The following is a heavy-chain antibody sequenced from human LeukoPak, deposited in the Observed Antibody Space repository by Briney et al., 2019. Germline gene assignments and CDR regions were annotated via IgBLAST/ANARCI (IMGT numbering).Heavy chain of an antibody. J-gene: IGHJ4*02. CDR2: IIPILGTA. D-gene: IGHD6-13*01. CDR3: ARNDPSYSSSWYGGY. V-gene: IGHV1-69*13. CDR1: GGTFSSYA. Sequence: ASVKVSCKASGGTFSSYAISWVRQAPGQGLEWMGGIIPILGTANYAQKFQGRVTITADESTSTAYMELSSLRSEDTAVYYCARNDPSYSSSWYGGYWGQGTLVTVSS.